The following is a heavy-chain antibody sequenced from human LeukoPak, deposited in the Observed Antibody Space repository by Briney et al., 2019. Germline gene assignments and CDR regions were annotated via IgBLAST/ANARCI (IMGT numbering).Heavy chain of an antibody. CDR1: GGTFSSYA. CDR3: ARDSLYCSGGSCYSVGWFDP. Sequence: GSSVKVSCKASGGTFSSYAISWVRQAPGQGLEWMGGIIPIFGTANYAQKFQGRVTFTADESTSTAYMELSSLRSEDTAVYYCARDSLYCSGGSCYSVGWFDPWGQGTLVTVSS. D-gene: IGHD2-15*01. V-gene: IGHV1-69*01. J-gene: IGHJ5*02. CDR2: IIPIFGTA.